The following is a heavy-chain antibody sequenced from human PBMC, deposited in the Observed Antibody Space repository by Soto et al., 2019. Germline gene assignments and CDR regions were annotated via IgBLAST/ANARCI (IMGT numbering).Heavy chain of an antibody. V-gene: IGHV4-39*01. D-gene: IGHD1-26*01. J-gene: IGHJ4*02. CDR2: IYYSGST. CDR1: GGPISSNSYY. CDR3: ARRYGGNLDY. Sequence: SETLSLTCTVSGGPISSNSYYWGWIRQPPGKGLEWIGSIYYSGSTYYNPSLKSRVTISVDTSKNQFSLKLNSVTTADTAVYYCARRYGGNLDYWGQGTLVT.